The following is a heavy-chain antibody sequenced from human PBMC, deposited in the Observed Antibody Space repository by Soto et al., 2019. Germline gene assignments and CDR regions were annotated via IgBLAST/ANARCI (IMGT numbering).Heavy chain of an antibody. CDR1: GFTLSNAW. J-gene: IGHJ3*02. CDR3: TTDSNDYEVAFDI. CDR2: IKSKTDGGTT. V-gene: IGHV3-15*01. Sequence: PGGSLRLSCAASGFTLSNAWMSGVCQAPGQGLEWVGRIKSKTDGGTTDYAAPVKGRFTISRDDSKNTLYLQMNSLKTEDTAVYYCTTDSNDYEVAFDIWGQGTMVTVSS. D-gene: IGHD4-17*01.